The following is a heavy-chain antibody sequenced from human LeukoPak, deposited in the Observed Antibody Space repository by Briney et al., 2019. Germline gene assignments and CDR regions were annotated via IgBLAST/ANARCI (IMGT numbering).Heavy chain of an antibody. Sequence: SETLSLTCTVSGGSISSSSYYWSWIRQPAGKGLEWIGRIYTSGSTNYNPSLKSRVTMSVDTSKNQFSLKLSSVTAADTAVYYCARDSSVPYDSSGYYPDAFDIWGQGTMVTVSS. J-gene: IGHJ3*02. CDR3: ARDSSVPYDSSGYYPDAFDI. V-gene: IGHV4-61*02. CDR1: GGSISSSSYY. CDR2: IYTSGST. D-gene: IGHD3-22*01.